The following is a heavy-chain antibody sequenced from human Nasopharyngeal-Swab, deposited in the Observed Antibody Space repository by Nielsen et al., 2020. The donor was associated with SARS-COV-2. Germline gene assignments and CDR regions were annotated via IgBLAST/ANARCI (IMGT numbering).Heavy chain of an antibody. J-gene: IGHJ4*02. Sequence: GESLKISCAASGFIFSASAIHWVCQASGKGLEWVGRIGDKEHNYATTYGASVQGRFTISRDDSKNTAFLQMDGLKTEDTALYYCTTDFYFDYWGQGALVTVSS. CDR1: GFIFSASA. CDR2: IGDKEHNYAT. CDR3: TTDFYFDY. V-gene: IGHV3-73*01.